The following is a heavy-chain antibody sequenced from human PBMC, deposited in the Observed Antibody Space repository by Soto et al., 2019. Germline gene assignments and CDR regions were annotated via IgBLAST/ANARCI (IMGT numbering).Heavy chain of an antibody. D-gene: IGHD2-15*01. CDR3: ARGRVVVAATLPNWFDP. CDR1: GGSNRSGSYY. Sequence: SETQSLTCAVSGGSNRSGSYYWSWIRQPPGKGLEWIGEINHSGSTNYNPSLKSRVTISVDTSKNQFSLKLSSVTAADTAVYYCARGRVVVAATLPNWFDPWGQGTLVTVSS. J-gene: IGHJ5*02. V-gene: IGHV4-34*01. CDR2: INHSGST.